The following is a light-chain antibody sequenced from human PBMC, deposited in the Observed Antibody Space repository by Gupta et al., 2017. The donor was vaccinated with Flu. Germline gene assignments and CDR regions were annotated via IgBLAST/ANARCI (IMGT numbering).Light chain of an antibody. J-gene: IGKJ1*01. CDR3: QQSDSTPGT. CDR2: AAP. CDR1: QSISSY. V-gene: IGKV1-39*01. Sequence: DIQMTQSPSSLSASVGDRVTITCRASQSISSYLNWYQQKPGKAPKLLIYAAPSLQSGVPSRFSGSGSGTDFTLTISSLQPEDFATYYCQQSDSTPGTFGQGTKVEIK.